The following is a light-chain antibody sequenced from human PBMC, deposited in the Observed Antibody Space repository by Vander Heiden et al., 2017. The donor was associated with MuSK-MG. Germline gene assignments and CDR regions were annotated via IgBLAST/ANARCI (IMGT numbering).Light chain of an antibody. CDR3: RSFSGSNNFDYV. J-gene: IGLJ1*01. Sequence: QSALTQPPAASGSRGQSLTISCTGTSSDVGGYNYVSWYQQHPDKAPKLIIYDVTKRPSGVPDRFSGSKSGNTASLTVSGLQAEDEADYYCRSFSGSNNFDYVFGTGTKVTVL. V-gene: IGLV2-8*01. CDR1: SSDVGGYNY. CDR2: DVT.